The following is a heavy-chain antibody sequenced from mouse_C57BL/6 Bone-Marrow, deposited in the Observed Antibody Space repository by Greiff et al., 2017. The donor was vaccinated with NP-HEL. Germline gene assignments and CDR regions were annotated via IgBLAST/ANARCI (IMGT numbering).Heavy chain of an antibody. V-gene: IGHV1-26*01. Sequence: EVQLQQSGPELVKPGASVTISCKASGYTFTDYYMNWVKQSHGKSLEWLGDINPNNGGTSYNQKFKGKATLTVDKSSSTAYMGLRSLTSEDSAVYYCARGGYYGSSYGYWGQGTTLTVSS. J-gene: IGHJ2*01. D-gene: IGHD1-1*01. CDR1: GYTFTDYY. CDR3: ARGGYYGSSYGY. CDR2: INPNNGGT.